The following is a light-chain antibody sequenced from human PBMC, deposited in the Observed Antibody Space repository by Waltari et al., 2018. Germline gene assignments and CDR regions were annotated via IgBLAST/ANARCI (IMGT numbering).Light chain of an antibody. V-gene: IGLV2-23*01. Sequence: QSALTQPASVSGSPGQSITISCTGTSSGVGNYDLVSWYQHHPGRAPKLVIYGANERPSGGSNRFSSSKSGSAASLTISGRQAEDEAEYYCCSYLGSNTWVFGGGTKLTVL. CDR1: SSGVGNYDL. CDR3: CSYLGSNTWV. J-gene: IGLJ2*01. CDR2: GAN.